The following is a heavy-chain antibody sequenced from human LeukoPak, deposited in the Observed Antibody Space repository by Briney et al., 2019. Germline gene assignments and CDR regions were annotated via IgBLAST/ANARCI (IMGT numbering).Heavy chain of an antibody. CDR1: GFTFSSYS. J-gene: IGHJ4*02. D-gene: IGHD1-1*01. V-gene: IGHV3-21*01. Sequence: AGGSLRLSCTASGFTFSSYSMNWVRQAPGKGLEWVSSISSSSSYIYYADSVKGRFTISRDNAKNSLYLQMNSLRAEDTAVYYCARDYLPLDYWDYWGQGTLVTVSS. CDR3: ARDYLPLDYWDY. CDR2: ISSSSSYI.